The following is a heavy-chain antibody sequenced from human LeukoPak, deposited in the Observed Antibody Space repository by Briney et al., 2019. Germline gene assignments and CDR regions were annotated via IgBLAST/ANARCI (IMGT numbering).Heavy chain of an antibody. CDR3: ARDGDPWYYIMDV. Sequence: SETLSLTCTVSGGSISSYYWNWIRQPPGKGLEWIGYIYYSGSTNYNPSLKSRVTISVDTSKNQFSLKLSSVTAADTAVYYCARDGDPWYYIMDVWGKGTTVTVSS. J-gene: IGHJ6*04. V-gene: IGHV4-59*01. D-gene: IGHD1-7*01. CDR2: IYYSGST. CDR1: GGSISSYY.